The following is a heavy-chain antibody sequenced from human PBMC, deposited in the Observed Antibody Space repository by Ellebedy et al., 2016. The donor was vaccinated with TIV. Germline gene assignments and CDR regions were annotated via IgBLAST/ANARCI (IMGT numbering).Heavy chain of an antibody. V-gene: IGHV3-7*01. CDR2: IYQDGSDQ. D-gene: IGHD3-16*01. J-gene: IGHJ5*02. Sequence: PGGSLRLSCPASGFSFRSYWMSWVPQAPGKGLEWVANIYQDGSDQYYVDSVKGRFTIARDNANNSLFLQMNSLRAEDTAVYYCARRGRYGDYAVQVNTWFDPWGRGTLVTVSS. CDR3: ARRGRYGDYAVQVNTWFDP. CDR1: GFSFRSYW.